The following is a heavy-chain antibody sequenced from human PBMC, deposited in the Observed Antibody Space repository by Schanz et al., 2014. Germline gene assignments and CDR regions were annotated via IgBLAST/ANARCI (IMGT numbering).Heavy chain of an antibody. CDR2: IKGDSSEK. CDR1: GFSFSSFG. Sequence: EVQLVESGGGLVKPGGSLRLSCAASGFSFSSFGMNWVRQAPGKGLEWVANIKGDSSEKNYVDSVKGRFTLSRDNAKNSMYLQMNSLRVEDTAVYYCARDPNSVNEIDYWGQGTLVTVSS. D-gene: IGHD5-12*01. V-gene: IGHV3-7*03. CDR3: ARDPNSVNEIDY. J-gene: IGHJ4*02.